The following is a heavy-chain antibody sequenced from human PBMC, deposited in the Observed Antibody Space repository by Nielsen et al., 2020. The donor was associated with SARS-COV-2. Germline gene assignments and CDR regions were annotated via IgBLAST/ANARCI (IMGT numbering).Heavy chain of an antibody. CDR1: GFTFSSYW. CDR2: INSDGSSI. D-gene: IGHD3-3*01. Sequence: GESLRISCAASGFTFSSYWMHWVRQAPGKGLVWVSRINSDGSSISYADSVKGRFTISRDNSKNTLYLQMNSLRAEDTAVYYCANLGSVSYYDFWSGPGGWFDPWGQGTLVTVSS. V-gene: IGHV3-74*01. CDR3: ANLGSVSYYDFWSGPGGWFDP. J-gene: IGHJ5*02.